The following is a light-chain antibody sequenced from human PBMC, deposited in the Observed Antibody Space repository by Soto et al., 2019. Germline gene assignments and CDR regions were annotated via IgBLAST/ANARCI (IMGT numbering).Light chain of an antibody. J-gene: IGKJ2*01. CDR2: KAS. CDR1: QSVFSW. CDR3: QQYSDDYT. Sequence: DIQMTQSTSTLSASVGDRVTITCRASQSVFSWLAWYQQKPGKAPKLLIYKASSLESGVPSRFSGSGSGREFTLTISSLQPDDFATYYCQQYSDDYTFGQGTKLEIK. V-gene: IGKV1-5*03.